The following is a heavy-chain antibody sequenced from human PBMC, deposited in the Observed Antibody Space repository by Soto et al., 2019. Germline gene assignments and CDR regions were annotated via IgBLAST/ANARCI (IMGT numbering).Heavy chain of an antibody. J-gene: IGHJ6*02. CDR2: IYYSGST. Sequence: QVQLQESGPGLVKPSETLSLTCTVSGGSISSYYWSWIRQPPGKGLEWIGYIYYSGSTNYNPSLKSRVTISVDTSKNQFSLKLSSVTAADTAAYYCARDRSGSYYGMDVWGQGTTVTVSS. CDR3: ARDRSGSYYGMDV. D-gene: IGHD1-26*01. V-gene: IGHV4-59*01. CDR1: GGSISSYY.